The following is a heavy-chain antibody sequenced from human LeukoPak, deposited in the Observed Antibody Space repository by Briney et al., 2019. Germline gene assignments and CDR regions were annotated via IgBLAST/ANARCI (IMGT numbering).Heavy chain of an antibody. CDR3: ARRDRHGYTFYFDY. CDR2: IYSSETA. Sequence: SETLSLTCTVSGDSITGGGFYWSWIRQHAGKGLEWIGYIYSSETAYYNPSLKSRISMSLDTSRNQFSLRLSSMTAADTAVYYCARRDRHGYTFYFDYWGQGTLVTVSS. CDR1: GDSITGGGFY. J-gene: IGHJ4*02. V-gene: IGHV4-31*03. D-gene: IGHD5-24*01.